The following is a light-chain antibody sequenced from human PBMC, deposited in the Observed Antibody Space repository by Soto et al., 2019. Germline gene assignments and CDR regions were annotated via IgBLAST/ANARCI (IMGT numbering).Light chain of an antibody. CDR3: QLGRLT. Sequence: SPATLSLSPGERATPSCRASQSVSSYLAWYQQKPGQAPRLLIYDASNRATGIPARFSGSGSGTDSTLTISSLEPEDFAVYHCQLGRLTFGGGTKVDIK. CDR2: DAS. CDR1: QSVSSY. J-gene: IGKJ4*01. V-gene: IGKV3-11*01.